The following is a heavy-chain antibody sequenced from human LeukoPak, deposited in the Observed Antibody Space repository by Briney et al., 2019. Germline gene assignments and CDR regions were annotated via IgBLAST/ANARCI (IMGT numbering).Heavy chain of an antibody. CDR1: GYYFTSYW. J-gene: IGHJ4*02. CDR2: IYPGDSDT. Sequence: GESLKSSSQVSGYYFTSYWIGWVRHMPGQGLEWMGMIYPGDSDTRYSPSFQGQVTISADKSIRTAYLQWSSLKASDTAMFYCARVNTSIGHAFDYWGQGTLVTVSS. D-gene: IGHD3/OR15-3a*01. CDR3: ARVNTSIGHAFDY. V-gene: IGHV5-51*01.